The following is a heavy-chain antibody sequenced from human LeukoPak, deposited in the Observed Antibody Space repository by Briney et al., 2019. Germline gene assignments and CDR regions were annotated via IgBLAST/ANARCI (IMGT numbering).Heavy chain of an antibody. V-gene: IGHV3-21*01. Sequence: GGSLRLXCAASGFTFSSYSMNWVRQAPGKELEWVSSISSSSSYIYYADSVKGRFTISRDNAKNSLYLQMNSLRAEDTAVYYCARDPEAYDYVWGSYRYYDYWGQGTLVTVSS. CDR2: ISSSSSYI. CDR1: GFTFSSYS. D-gene: IGHD3-16*02. J-gene: IGHJ4*02. CDR3: ARDPEAYDYVWGSYRYYDY.